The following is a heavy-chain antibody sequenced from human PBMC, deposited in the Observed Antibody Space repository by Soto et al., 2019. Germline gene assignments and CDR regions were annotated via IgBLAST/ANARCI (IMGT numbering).Heavy chain of an antibody. D-gene: IGHD6-13*01. V-gene: IGHV3-30-3*01. Sequence: GGSLRLSCAASGFTFSSYAMHWVRQAPGKGLEWVYVISYDGSNKYYADSVKGRFTISRENSKNTLYLQMNSLRAEDTAVYYCARDGGIAAAGTTENYYYYGMDVWGQGTTVTVSS. CDR2: ISYDGSNK. CDR3: ARDGGIAAAGTTENYYYYGMDV. J-gene: IGHJ6*02. CDR1: GFTFSSYA.